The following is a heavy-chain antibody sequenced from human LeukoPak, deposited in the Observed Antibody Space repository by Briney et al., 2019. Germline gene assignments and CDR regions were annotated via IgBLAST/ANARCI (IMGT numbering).Heavy chain of an antibody. V-gene: IGHV4-59*08. Sequence: SETLSLTCTVSGGSISSYYWSWIRQPPGKGLEWIAYISDIGSINYNPSLKSRVTISLDTSKDQFSLKLSSVTAADTAVYYCARAYYYDSSGYYPLDWGQGTLVTVSS. D-gene: IGHD3-22*01. CDR3: ARAYYYDSSGYYPLD. CDR1: GGSISSYY. CDR2: ISDIGSI. J-gene: IGHJ4*02.